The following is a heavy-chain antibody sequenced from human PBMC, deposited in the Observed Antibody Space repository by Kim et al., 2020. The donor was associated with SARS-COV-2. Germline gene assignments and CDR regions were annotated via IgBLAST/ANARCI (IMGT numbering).Heavy chain of an antibody. CDR2: N. J-gene: IGHJ4*02. V-gene: IGHV3-30*01. Sequence: NNYADSGKGRFTISRDNSKNTLDLQMNSLRAEETAVYYCARGKGIAAGGDFWGQGTMVTVSS. D-gene: IGHD6-13*01. CDR3: ARGKGIAAGGDF.